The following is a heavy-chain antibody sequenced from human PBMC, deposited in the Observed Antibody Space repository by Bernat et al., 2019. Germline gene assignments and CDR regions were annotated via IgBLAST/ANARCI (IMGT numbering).Heavy chain of an antibody. Sequence: EVHLLESGGGLVQPGGSLRLSCAASGFTFSSYAMSWVRQAPGKGLEWVSAIGDSGDNTYYADSVKGRFTISRDNSKNTLYLQMNSLRAEDTAVYYCARDLTIFGVKLAYMDVWGKGTTVTVSS. CDR1: GFTFSSYA. J-gene: IGHJ6*03. CDR2: IGDSGDNT. V-gene: IGHV3-23*01. CDR3: ARDLTIFGVKLAYMDV. D-gene: IGHD3-3*01.